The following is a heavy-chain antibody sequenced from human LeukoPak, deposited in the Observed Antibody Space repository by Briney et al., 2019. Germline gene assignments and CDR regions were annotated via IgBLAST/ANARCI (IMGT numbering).Heavy chain of an antibody. Sequence: SETLSLTCTVSGSSISNYYWTWIRQPAGKGLEWIGRIYTSGGTNYNPSLKTRVTMSVDTSRNQVSLKLSSVTAADTAMYYCARAAEYTSGWYLFDYWGQGILVTVSA. V-gene: IGHV4-4*07. CDR2: IYTSGGT. J-gene: IGHJ4*02. CDR1: GSSISNYY. CDR3: ARAAEYTSGWYLFDY. D-gene: IGHD6-19*01.